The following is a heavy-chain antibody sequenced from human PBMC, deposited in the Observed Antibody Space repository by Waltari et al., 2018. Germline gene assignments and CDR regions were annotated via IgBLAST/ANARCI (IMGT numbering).Heavy chain of an antibody. Sequence: QVQLVESGGGVVQPGRSLSLSCAASGFTFSSYAMHWVRQAPGKGLEWVAVISYDGSNKYYADSVKGRFTISRDNSKNTLYLQMNSLRAEDTTVYYCARKGAFDIWGQGTMVTVSS. CDR2: ISYDGSNK. CDR1: GFTFSSYA. CDR3: ARKGAFDI. J-gene: IGHJ3*02. V-gene: IGHV3-30-3*01.